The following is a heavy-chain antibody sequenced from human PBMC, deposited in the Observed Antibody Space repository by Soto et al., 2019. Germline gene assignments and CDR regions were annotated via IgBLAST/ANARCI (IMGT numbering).Heavy chain of an antibody. CDR1: GFTFSSYA. V-gene: IGHV3-30-3*01. CDR3: ARKYYDSSGYAAEYFQH. Sequence: PGGSLRLSCAASGFTFSSYAMHWVRQAPGKGLEWVAVISYDGSNKYYADSVKGRFTISRDNSKNTLYLQMNSLRAEDTAVYYCARKYYDSSGYAAEYFQHWGQGTPVTVSS. J-gene: IGHJ1*01. CDR2: ISYDGSNK. D-gene: IGHD3-22*01.